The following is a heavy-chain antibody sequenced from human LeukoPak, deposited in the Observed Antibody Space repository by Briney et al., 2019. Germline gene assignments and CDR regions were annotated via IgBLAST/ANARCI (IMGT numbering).Heavy chain of an antibody. V-gene: IGHV4-59*12. CDR1: GGSISSYY. Sequence: SETLSLTCTVSGGSISSYYWSWIRQPPGKGLEWIGYIYYSGSTYYNPSLKSRVTISVDTSKNQFSLKLSFVTAADTAVYYCARYHMGPFDYWGQGTLVTVSS. CDR3: ARYHMGPFDY. J-gene: IGHJ4*02. CDR2: IYYSGST. D-gene: IGHD2-2*01.